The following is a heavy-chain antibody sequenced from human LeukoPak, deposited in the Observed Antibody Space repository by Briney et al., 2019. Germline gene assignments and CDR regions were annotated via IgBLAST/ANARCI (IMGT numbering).Heavy chain of an antibody. Sequence: GGSRRLSCAASGFTFDDYAMHWVRQAPGKGLEWVSGISWNSGSIGYADSVKGRFTISRDNAKNSLYLQMNSPRAEDMALYYCAKLATPDAFDIWGQGTMVTVSS. CDR1: GFTFDDYA. V-gene: IGHV3-9*03. CDR3: AKLATPDAFDI. J-gene: IGHJ3*02. CDR2: ISWNSGSI.